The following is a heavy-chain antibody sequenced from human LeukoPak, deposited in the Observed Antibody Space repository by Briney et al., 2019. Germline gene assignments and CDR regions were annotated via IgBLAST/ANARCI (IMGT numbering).Heavy chain of an antibody. V-gene: IGHV3-23*01. CDR2: IDGGGGRT. CDR1: TFTFSNYW. CDR3: AKDFYDSSGSRYDY. Sequence: GGSLRLSCAASTFTFSNYWMNWVRQAPGVGLEWVSAIDGGGGRTWRADSVRGRFTISRDNSKNTLFMQMNSLRAEDTAVYYCAKDFYDSSGSRYDYWGQGTLVTVFS. D-gene: IGHD3-22*01. J-gene: IGHJ4*02.